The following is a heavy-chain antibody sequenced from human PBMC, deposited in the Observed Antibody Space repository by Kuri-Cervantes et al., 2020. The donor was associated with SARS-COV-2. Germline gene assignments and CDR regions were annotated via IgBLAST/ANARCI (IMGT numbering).Heavy chain of an antibody. D-gene: IGHD2-2*01. CDR1: GFTFSSYA. V-gene: IGHV3-30-3*01. Sequence: GESLKISCAASGFTFSSYAMHWVRQAPGKGLEWVAVISYDGSNKYYADSVKGRFTISRDNSKNTLYLQMNSLRAEDTAVYYCARATPGLVVVPAAIPNWGQGTLVTSPQ. CDR2: ISYDGSNK. J-gene: IGHJ4*02. CDR3: ARATPGLVVVPAAIPN.